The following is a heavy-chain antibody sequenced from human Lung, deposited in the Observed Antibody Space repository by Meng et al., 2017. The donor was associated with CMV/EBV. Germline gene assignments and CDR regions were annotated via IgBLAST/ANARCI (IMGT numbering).Heavy chain of an antibody. J-gene: IGHJ4*02. CDR2: ISSSSSTI. Sequence: SCVGSGFTFSTYSMIWVRQAPGQGLELVSYISSSSSTIYYGDSVKGRFTISRDNARNSIYLQMNSLRPEDTAVYYCARVRTYFDHSGYLDYWGQGTXVTGYS. CDR1: GFTFSTYS. V-gene: IGHV3-48*04. D-gene: IGHD3-22*01. CDR3: ARVRTYFDHSGYLDY.